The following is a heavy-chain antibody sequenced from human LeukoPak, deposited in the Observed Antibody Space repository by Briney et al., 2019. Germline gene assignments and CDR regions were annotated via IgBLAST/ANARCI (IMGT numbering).Heavy chain of an antibody. Sequence: SETLSLTCNVSGDSPSSHYWSWIRQPPGRGLEWIGYIYTSGSTNYNPSLKSRVTISVDTSKNQFSLKLSSVTAADTAVYYCAGSIAARDWFDPWGQGTLVTVSS. CDR2: IYTSGST. V-gene: IGHV4-4*09. D-gene: IGHD6-6*01. J-gene: IGHJ5*02. CDR3: AGSIAARDWFDP. CDR1: GDSPSSHY.